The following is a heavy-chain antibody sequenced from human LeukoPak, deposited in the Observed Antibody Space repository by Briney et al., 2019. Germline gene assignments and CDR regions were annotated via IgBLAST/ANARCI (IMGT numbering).Heavy chain of an antibody. CDR3: ARSNAPGYSYGYNWFDP. CDR1: GDSVSSNSAA. Sequence: SQTLSLTCAISGDSVSSNSAAWNWIRQSPSRGLEWLGRTYYRSKWYNDYAVSVKSRITINPDTSKNQFSLQLNSVTPEDTAVYYCARSNAPGYSYGYNWFDPWGQGTLVTVSS. CDR2: TYYRSKWYN. J-gene: IGHJ5*02. V-gene: IGHV6-1*01. D-gene: IGHD5-18*01.